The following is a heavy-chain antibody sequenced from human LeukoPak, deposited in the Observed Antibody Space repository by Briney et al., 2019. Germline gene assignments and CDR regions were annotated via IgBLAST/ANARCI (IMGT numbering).Heavy chain of an antibody. J-gene: IGHJ6*03. CDR2: IYYSGST. V-gene: IGHV4-30-4*08. CDR1: GGSISSGDYY. CDR3: ARVHYYYYYYMDV. Sequence: SETLSLTCTVSGGSISSGDYYWSWIRQPPGKGLEWIGYIYYSGSTYYNPSLKSRVTISVDTSKNQFSLKLSSVTAADTAVYYCARVHYYYYYYMDVWGKGTTVTVSS.